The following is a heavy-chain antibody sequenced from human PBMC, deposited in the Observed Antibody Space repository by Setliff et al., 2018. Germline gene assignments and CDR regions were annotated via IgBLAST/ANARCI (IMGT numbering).Heavy chain of an antibody. CDR1: GGTSNSYG. V-gene: IGHV1-69*05. D-gene: IGHD6-19*01. CDR3: ARGASWNSAVAGPFYCDY. Sequence: SVKVSCKASGGTSNSYGVTWVRQAPGQGLEWMGGTIPILGTANYAQKFQGRVTITTDESTSTAYMELSSLRSEDTAVYYCARGASWNSAVAGPFYCDYWGQGTLVTVSS. J-gene: IGHJ4*02. CDR2: TIPILGTA.